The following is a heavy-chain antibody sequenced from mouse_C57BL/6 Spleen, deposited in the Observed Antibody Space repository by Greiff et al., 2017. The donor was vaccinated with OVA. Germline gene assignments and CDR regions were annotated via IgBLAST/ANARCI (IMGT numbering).Heavy chain of an antibody. CDR3: ARRGYYYGSSWFAY. Sequence: VQLQESGPGLVQPSQSLSITCTVSGFSLTSYGVHWVRQSPGKGLEWLGVIWSGGSTDYNAAFISRLSISKDNSKSQVFFKMNSLQADDTAIYYCARRGYYYGSSWFAYWGQGTLVTVSA. D-gene: IGHD1-1*01. V-gene: IGHV2-2*01. J-gene: IGHJ3*01. CDR1: GFSLTSYG. CDR2: IWSGGST.